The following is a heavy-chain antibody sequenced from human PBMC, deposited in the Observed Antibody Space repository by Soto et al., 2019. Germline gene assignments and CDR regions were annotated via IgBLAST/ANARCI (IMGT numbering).Heavy chain of an antibody. CDR2: IYYSGST. V-gene: IGHV4-59*01. CDR3: ARIELEARHYYYYYYMDV. CDR1: GGSISSYY. J-gene: IGHJ6*03. D-gene: IGHD1-7*01. Sequence: QVQLQESGPGLVKPSETLSLTCTVSGGSISSYYWSWIRQPPGKGLEWIGYIYYSGSTNYNPSLKSRATISVDTSKNQFSLKLNSVTAADTAVYYCARIELEARHYYYYYYMDVWGKGTTVTVSS.